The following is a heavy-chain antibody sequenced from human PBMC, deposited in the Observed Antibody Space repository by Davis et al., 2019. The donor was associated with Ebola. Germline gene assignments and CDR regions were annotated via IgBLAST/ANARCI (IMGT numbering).Heavy chain of an antibody. Sequence: GESLTISCKGSGYSFTSYWIVWVRQMPGKGLECMGIIFPGDSDTRYSPSFQGQVTISADKSISTAYLQWSSLKASDTAMYYCARGTDGYNPGGYFDSWGQGTLVTVSS. D-gene: IGHD5-24*01. J-gene: IGHJ4*02. CDR2: IFPGDSDT. CDR3: ARGTDGYNPGGYFDS. CDR1: GYSFTSYW. V-gene: IGHV5-51*01.